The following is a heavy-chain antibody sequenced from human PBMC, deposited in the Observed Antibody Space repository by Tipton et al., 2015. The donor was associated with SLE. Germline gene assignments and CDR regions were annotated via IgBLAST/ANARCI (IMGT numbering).Heavy chain of an antibody. V-gene: IGHV4-34*01. CDR1: GGSFRGYY. CDR2: INHSGST. J-gene: IGHJ5*01. CDR3: ARRTIFGPPRYDS. Sequence: TLSLTCAVYGGSFRGYYWSWIRQPPEKGLEWIGEINHSGSTNYNPSLKSRVTMSVDKSKYHFSLNLSSVTAADTAVYYCARRTIFGPPRYDSWGQGTLVTVSS. D-gene: IGHD3-3*01.